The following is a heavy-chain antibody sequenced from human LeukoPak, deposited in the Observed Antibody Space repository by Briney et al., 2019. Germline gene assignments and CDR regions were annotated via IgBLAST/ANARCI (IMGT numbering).Heavy chain of an antibody. D-gene: IGHD1-14*01. V-gene: IGHV4-34*01. J-gene: IGHJ4*02. CDR3: ASVARTNTRVNSHFQPPQN. CDR2: INHSGST. CDR1: GGSFSGYY. Sequence: SETLSLTCAVYGGSFSGYYWSWIRQPPGKGLEWIGEINHSGSTYYNPSLKSRVTISVDTSKNQFSLKLSSVTAADTAVYYCASVARTNTRVNSHFQPPQNWGQGTLVTVSS.